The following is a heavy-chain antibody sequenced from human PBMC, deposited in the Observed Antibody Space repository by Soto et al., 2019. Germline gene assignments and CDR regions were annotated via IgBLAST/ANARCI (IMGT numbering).Heavy chain of an antibody. J-gene: IGHJ4*02. Sequence: PSETLSLTCAVYGGSFSGYYWSWIRQPPGKGLEWIGEINHSGSTNYNPSIKSRVTISVDTSKNQFSLKLSSVTAADTAVYYCVRGRVSSTSRRPDYWGQGTLVNVSS. CDR3: VRGRVSSTSRRPDY. V-gene: IGHV4-34*01. CDR1: GGSFSGYY. D-gene: IGHD2-2*01. CDR2: INHSGST.